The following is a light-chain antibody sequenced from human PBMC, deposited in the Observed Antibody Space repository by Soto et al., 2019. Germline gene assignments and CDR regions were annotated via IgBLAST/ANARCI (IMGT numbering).Light chain of an antibody. CDR2: GAS. CDR3: QQYDIWPRT. J-gene: IGKJ4*02. Sequence: EKVMTQSPATLSVSPGERATLSCRASQSVSSNLAWYQQKPGLAPRLLIYGASTRATGIPARFSGSGSGTEFTLTISSLQSEDFALYYCQQYDIWPRTFGEGTKVDIK. V-gene: IGKV3-15*01. CDR1: QSVSSN.